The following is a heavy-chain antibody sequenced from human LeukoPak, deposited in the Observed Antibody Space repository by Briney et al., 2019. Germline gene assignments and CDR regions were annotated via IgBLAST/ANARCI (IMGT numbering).Heavy chain of an antibody. CDR3: ARNGVGATSDY. J-gene: IGHJ4*02. V-gene: IGHV3-21*01. D-gene: IGHD1-26*01. CDR2: ISSSSSYI. CDR1: GFTFSTYS. Sequence: PGGSLRLSCEASGFTFSTYSMNWVRQAPGKGLEWVSSISSSSSYIYYADSVKGRFTISRDNAKNSLYLQMNSLRAEDTAVYYCARNGVGATSDYWGQGTLVTVSS.